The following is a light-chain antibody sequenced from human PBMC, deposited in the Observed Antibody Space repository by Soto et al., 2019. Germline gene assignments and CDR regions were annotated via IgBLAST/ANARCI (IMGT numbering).Light chain of an antibody. Sequence: DIQMTQSPSSLSASIGDRVTITCRASQGIGNYLGWYQQKPGKGPKRLVYAISSFHSGVPSRFSGSGSGTEFTLTISSLQPEDFATYYCLQYYDYPFTFGQGTR. CDR1: QGIGNY. CDR2: AIS. V-gene: IGKV1-17*01. J-gene: IGKJ5*01. CDR3: LQYYDYPFT.